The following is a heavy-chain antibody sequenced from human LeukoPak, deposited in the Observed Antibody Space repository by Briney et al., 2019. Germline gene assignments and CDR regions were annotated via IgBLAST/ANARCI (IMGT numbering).Heavy chain of an antibody. J-gene: IGHJ5*02. D-gene: IGHD7-27*01. V-gene: IGHV3-7*03. CDR3: AKDPGDKDIDRWFDP. CDR1: GFPLTTYW. CDR2: INEDGYEK. Sequence: QSGGSLRLSCAAIGFPLTTYWMSWVRQAPGKGLEWVANINEDGYEKYYVGSVKGRFTISRDNAKNSLYLHMSGLRVEDTAVYYCAKDPGDKDIDRWFDPWGQGTLVTVSS.